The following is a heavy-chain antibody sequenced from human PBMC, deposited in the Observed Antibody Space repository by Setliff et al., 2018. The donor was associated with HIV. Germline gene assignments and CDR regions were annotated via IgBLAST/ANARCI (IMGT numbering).Heavy chain of an antibody. Sequence: GGSLRLSCAASRFDFNNYWMCWVRQAPGKGLEWVANIGQDGSEKNYVDSVKGRFTISRDNAKNSMDLQMDSLRGEDTAVYYCARGYYGSDLQNAMDVWGQGTTVTV. CDR3: ARGYYGSDLQNAMDV. CDR2: IGQDGSEK. CDR1: RFDFNNYW. J-gene: IGHJ6*02. V-gene: IGHV3-7*01. D-gene: IGHD3-10*01.